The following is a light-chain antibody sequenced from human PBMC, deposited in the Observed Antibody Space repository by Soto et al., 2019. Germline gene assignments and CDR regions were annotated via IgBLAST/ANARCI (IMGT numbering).Light chain of an antibody. V-gene: IGLV1-40*01. CDR2: SNN. CDR1: SSNIGANSD. Sequence: QSVLTQPPSVSGSPGQRVTISCTGSSSNIGANSDVHWFQQLPGTAPKLLIYSNNNRPSGVPDRFSGSKSGTSASLALTGLQAEDEADYYCQSYDSGLSGYVFGTGTKLTVL. J-gene: IGLJ1*01. CDR3: QSYDSGLSGYV.